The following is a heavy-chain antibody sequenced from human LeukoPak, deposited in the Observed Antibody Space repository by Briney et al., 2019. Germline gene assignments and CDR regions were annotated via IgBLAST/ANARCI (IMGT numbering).Heavy chain of an antibody. V-gene: IGHV4-61*01. CDR1: GGSVSSPYSC. Sequence: PSETLSLTCTVSGGSVSSPYSCWSWIRQPPGKGLEWIGNVYYIGTTTYNSSLKSRVTISVDTSKNQFSLAVTSVTAADTAVYYCARNTSSSPWFDPWGQGTLVTVSS. CDR3: ARNTSSSPWFDP. J-gene: IGHJ5*02. D-gene: IGHD6-6*01. CDR2: VYYIGTT.